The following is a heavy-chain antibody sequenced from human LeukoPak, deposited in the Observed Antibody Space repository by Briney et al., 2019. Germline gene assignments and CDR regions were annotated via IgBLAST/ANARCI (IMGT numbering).Heavy chain of an antibody. J-gene: IGHJ4*02. CDR2: ISWNSGSV. V-gene: IGHV3-9*03. Sequence: GGSLRLSCAASGFTFDDYARHWVRQAPGKGLEWVSGISWNSGSVGYADSVKGRFTISRDNAKNSLYLQMNSLRPEDMALYYCVNDGGGGTGLFDYWGQGTLVTVSS. D-gene: IGHD2-15*01. CDR1: GFTFDDYA. CDR3: VNDGGGGTGLFDY.